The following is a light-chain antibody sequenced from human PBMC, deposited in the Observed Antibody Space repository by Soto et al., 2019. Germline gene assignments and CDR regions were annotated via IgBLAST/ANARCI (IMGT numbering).Light chain of an antibody. V-gene: IGKV3-20*01. J-gene: IGKJ5*01. CDR2: GAS. Sequence: ERVFPQSPGNMSFAPVERSPLSFRSLQIVSSSYLAWYQQNAGQAPRLLIYGASNRATGIPDRFSGSGSGTEFTLTIRRLKSEDFAVYYCQKYNNWPQINCGKGKRLEIK. CDR1: QIVSSSY. CDR3: QKYNNWPQIN.